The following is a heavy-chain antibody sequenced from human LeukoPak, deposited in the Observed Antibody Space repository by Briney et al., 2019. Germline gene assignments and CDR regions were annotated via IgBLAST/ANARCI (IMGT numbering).Heavy chain of an antibody. D-gene: IGHD1-1*01. Sequence: SGGSLRLSCAAPGITFSNYNMNWDRQATGKGLEWISAITSSSSYTFYADSVKGRFTISRDNAQNSLYLQMNSLRVEDTAIYYCARDPYNGAYSEGYYYYYMDVWGKGTTVTVSS. CDR2: ITSSSSYT. J-gene: IGHJ6*03. V-gene: IGHV3-21*01. CDR3: ARDPYNGAYSEGYYYYYMDV. CDR1: GITFSNYN.